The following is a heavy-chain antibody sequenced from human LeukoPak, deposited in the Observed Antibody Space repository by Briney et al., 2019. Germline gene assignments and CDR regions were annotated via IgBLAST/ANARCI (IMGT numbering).Heavy chain of an antibody. CDR2: INTNTGNP. J-gene: IGHJ5*02. CDR3: ARGTTAPSEQLGWFDP. Sequence: ASVKVSCKASGYTFTSYAMNWVRQVPGQGLEWMGWINTNTGNPTYAQGFTGRFVFSLDTSVSTAYLQISSLKAEDTAVYYCARGTTAPSEQLGWFDPWGQGTLVTVSS. D-gene: IGHD1/OR15-1a*01. CDR1: GYTFTSYA. V-gene: IGHV7-4-1*02.